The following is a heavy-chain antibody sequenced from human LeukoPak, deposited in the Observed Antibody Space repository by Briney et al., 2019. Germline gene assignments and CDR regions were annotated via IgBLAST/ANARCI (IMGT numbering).Heavy chain of an antibody. J-gene: IGHJ4*02. CDR3: AREDSDIVVVVAALADY. V-gene: IGHV3-30*03. CDR1: GFTFNNAW. Sequence: GGSLRLSCVGSGFTFNNAWMNWVRQAPGKGLEWVAVISYDGSNKYYADSVKGRFTISRDNSKNTLYLQMNSLRAEDTAVYYCAREDSDIVVVVAALADYWGQGTLVTVSS. CDR2: ISYDGSNK. D-gene: IGHD2-15*01.